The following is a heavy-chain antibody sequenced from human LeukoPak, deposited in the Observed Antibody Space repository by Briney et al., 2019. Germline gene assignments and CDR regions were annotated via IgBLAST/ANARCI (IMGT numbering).Heavy chain of an antibody. D-gene: IGHD6-13*01. Sequence: GGSLRLSCAASEFTFSSYGMHWVRRAPGKGLEWVAVISYDGYNKFYADSVKGRFTISRDNPKNTLYLQMNSLRSEDTAVYYCAKAPIAAAGTNWFDPWGQGTLVTVSS. CDR1: EFTFSSYG. V-gene: IGHV3-30*18. CDR2: ISYDGYNK. CDR3: AKAPIAAAGTNWFDP. J-gene: IGHJ5*02.